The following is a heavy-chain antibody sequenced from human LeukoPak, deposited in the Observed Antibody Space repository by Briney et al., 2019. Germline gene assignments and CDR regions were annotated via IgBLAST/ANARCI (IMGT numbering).Heavy chain of an antibody. Sequence: PSETLSLTCAVYGGSFSGYYWSWIRQPPGKGLEWIGEINHSGSTNYNPSLKSRVTISVDTSKNQFSLKLSSVTAADTAVYYCARSGNDFWSGQYYYYYGMDVWAQGTTVTVSS. D-gene: IGHD3-3*01. CDR2: INHSGST. V-gene: IGHV4-34*01. CDR1: GGSFSGYY. J-gene: IGHJ6*02. CDR3: ARSGNDFWSGQYYYYYGMDV.